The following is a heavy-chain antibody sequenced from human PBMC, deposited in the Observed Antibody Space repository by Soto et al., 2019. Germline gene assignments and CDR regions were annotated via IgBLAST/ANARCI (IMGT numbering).Heavy chain of an antibody. V-gene: IGHV1-18*01. D-gene: IGHD6-13*01. CDR3: ARDRGAYSSSTTDAFDI. CDR1: GYTFTSYG. Sequence: GASVKVSCKASGYTFTSYGISWVRQAPGQGLEWMGWISAYNGNTNYAQKLQGRVTMTTDTSTSTAYMELRSLRAEDTAVYYCARDRGAYSSSTTDAFDIWGQGTMVTVSS. J-gene: IGHJ3*02. CDR2: ISAYNGNT.